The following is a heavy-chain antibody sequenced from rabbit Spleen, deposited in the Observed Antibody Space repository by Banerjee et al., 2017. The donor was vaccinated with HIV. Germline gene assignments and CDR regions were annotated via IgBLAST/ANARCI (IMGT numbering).Heavy chain of an antibody. CDR1: GFDLSNYYY. CDR3: AISYPGSSYGFNL. D-gene: IGHD8-1*01. Sequence: QEQLVESGGGLVKPEGSLTLTCKASGFDLSNYYYMCWVRQAPGKGLEWIACIYTGSGSTYYASWAKGRFSISETSSTTVTLQMTRLTAADTATYFCAISYPGSSYGFNLWGQGTLVTVS. V-gene: IGHV1S45*01. J-gene: IGHJ4*01. CDR2: IYTGSGST.